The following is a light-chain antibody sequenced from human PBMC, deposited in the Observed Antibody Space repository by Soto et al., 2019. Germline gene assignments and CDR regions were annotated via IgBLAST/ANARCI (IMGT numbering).Light chain of an antibody. Sequence: EIVLTQSPGTLSLSPGERATLSCRASQSVSSINLDWYQQKPGQAPRLLIYGASSKATGIPDRFSGSGSGTDFAFTISRLEPEDFTVYYCQKEGSFPFTLGPGTKVAIK. V-gene: IGKV3-20*01. CDR2: GAS. CDR1: QSVSSIN. CDR3: QKEGSFPFT. J-gene: IGKJ3*01.